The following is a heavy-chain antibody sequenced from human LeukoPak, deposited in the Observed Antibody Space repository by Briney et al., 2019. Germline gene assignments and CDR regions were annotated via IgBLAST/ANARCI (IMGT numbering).Heavy chain of an antibody. CDR2: IKSKTDGGTT. CDR1: GFTFGNAW. D-gene: IGHD2-21*01. CDR3: IANYYYYYYMDV. J-gene: IGHJ6*03. Sequence: PGGSLRLSCAASGFTFGNAWMSWVRQAPGKGLEWVGRIKSKTDGGTTDYAAHVKGRFTISRDDSKNTLYLQMNSLKTEDTAVYYCIANYYYYYYMDVWGKGTTVTVSS. V-gene: IGHV3-15*01.